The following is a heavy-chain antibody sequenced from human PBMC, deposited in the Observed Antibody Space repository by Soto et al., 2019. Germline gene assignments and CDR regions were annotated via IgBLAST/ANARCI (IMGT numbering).Heavy chain of an antibody. Sequence: QVQLVESGGGVVQPGRSLRLSCAASGFTFSSYGMHWVRQAPGKGLEWVAVISYDGSNKYYADSVKGRFTISRDNSKNTLYLQMKSMRAEDTAVYYCEKDLLLRYFEGQGYWGQGTLVTVSS. CDR1: GFTFSSYG. J-gene: IGHJ4*02. V-gene: IGHV3-30*18. D-gene: IGHD3-9*01. CDR2: ISYDGSNK. CDR3: EKDLLLRYFEGQGY.